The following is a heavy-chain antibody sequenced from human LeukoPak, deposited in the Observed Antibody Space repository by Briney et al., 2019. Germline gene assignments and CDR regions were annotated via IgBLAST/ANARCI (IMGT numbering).Heavy chain of an antibody. CDR3: AIDPTHCIGFSCYYFDY. CDR1: GFTFSSNA. J-gene: IGHJ4*02. V-gene: IGHV3-30*03. D-gene: IGHD2-15*01. Sequence: TGGSLRLSCAASGFTFSSNAMNWVRQAPAKGLEWVAVISYDGSKKYYTDSVKGRFSISRDNSKNTLYMQMNSLRAEDTAVYYCAIDPTHCIGFSCYYFDYWGQGTLVTVSS. CDR2: ISYDGSKK.